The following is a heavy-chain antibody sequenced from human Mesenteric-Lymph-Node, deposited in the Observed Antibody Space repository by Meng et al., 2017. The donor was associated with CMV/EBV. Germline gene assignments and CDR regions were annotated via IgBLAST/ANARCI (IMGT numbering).Heavy chain of an antibody. Sequence: SGGGGAVGWSSEPQGKDLEWLAVSYWDDEGRYSPTLNSRLSITKDSYKNQVVMTMNKMDPVDTDTYYCEHRLRTKAGRRNYYYYFDYWGQGTLVTVSS. CDR3: EHRLRTKAGRRNYYYYFDY. V-gene: IGHV2-5*02. J-gene: IGHJ4*02. CDR2: SYWDDEG. D-gene: IGHD3-10*01. CDR1: SGGGGA.